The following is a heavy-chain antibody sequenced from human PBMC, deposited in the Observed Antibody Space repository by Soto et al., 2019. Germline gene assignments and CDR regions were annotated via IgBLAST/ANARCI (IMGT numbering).Heavy chain of an antibody. CDR2: IYYSGSP. J-gene: IGHJ3*02. CDR1: GGSISSGDYY. V-gene: IGHV4-30-4*01. CDR3: ASDHRRGADAFDI. Sequence: QVQLQESGPGLVKPSQTLSLTCTVSGGSISSGDYYWSWIRQPPGKGLEWIGYIYYSGSPYYNPALKSRVTIPGDTSKNQFSRKLSSVTAADTAVYYCASDHRRGADAFDIWGQGTMVTVSS.